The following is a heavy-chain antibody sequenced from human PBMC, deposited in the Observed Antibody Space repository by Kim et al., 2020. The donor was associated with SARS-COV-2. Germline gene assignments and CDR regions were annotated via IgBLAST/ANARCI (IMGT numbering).Heavy chain of an antibody. V-gene: IGHV3-21*01. CDR2: ISVSSSHI. CDR1: GFTFSTYS. Sequence: GGSLRLSCAASGFTFSTYSMTWVRQAPGKGLECVSSISVSSSHIYYADSVKGRFTISRDNAKNSLDLQMNSLRAEDTAVYYCARLGDTSGYYWGQGTLVTVSS. CDR3: ARLGDTSGYY. D-gene: IGHD3-22*01. J-gene: IGHJ4*02.